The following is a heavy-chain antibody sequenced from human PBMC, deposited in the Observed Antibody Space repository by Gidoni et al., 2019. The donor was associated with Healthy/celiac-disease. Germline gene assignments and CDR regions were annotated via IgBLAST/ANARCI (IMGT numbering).Heavy chain of an antibody. CDR2: ISSSSSYI. J-gene: IGHJ6*02. CDR1: GFSFSRSS. V-gene: IGHV3-21*01. CDR3: ARLGYCSSTSCLRYYYYGMDV. D-gene: IGHD2-2*01. Sequence: EVQLVESGGGLVKPGGSLSISCAASGFSFSRSSMIWVRQAPGEGLEWVASISSSSSYIYYADSVKGRFTISRDNAKNSLYLQMNSLRAEDTAVYYCARLGYCSSTSCLRYYYYGMDVWGQGTTVTVSS.